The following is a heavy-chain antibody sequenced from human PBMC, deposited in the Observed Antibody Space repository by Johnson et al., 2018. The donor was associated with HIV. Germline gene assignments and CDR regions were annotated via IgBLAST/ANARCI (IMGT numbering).Heavy chain of an antibody. CDR2: IDWNGGRQ. Sequence: VQLVESGGGVVRPGGSLRLSCAASGFIFDDYGMSWVRPAPGKGLECVSSIDWNGGRQGYVDSVKGRFPISRDTAKHSLYMEMNNRRVEDTAFYYCARQHYYDSSGQGGGLDIWGQGTMVTVSS. D-gene: IGHD3-22*01. V-gene: IGHV3-20*04. CDR1: GFIFDDYG. J-gene: IGHJ3*02. CDR3: ARQHYYDSSGQGGGLDI.